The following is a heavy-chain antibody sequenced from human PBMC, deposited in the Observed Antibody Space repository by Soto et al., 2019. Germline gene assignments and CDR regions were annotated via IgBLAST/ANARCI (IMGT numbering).Heavy chain of an antibody. J-gene: IGHJ4*02. CDR2: IYYTGST. CDR3: AGRRAGDYYFDY. Sequence: PSETLSLTCTVSGGSGSSSSYYWGWIRQPPGKGLEWIGTIYYTGSTSYSPSLKSRVTISVDTSKTQFSLNLNSVTAADTAVYYCAGRRAGDYYFDYWGQGTLVPVSS. D-gene: IGHD1-26*01. CDR1: GGSGSSSSYY. V-gene: IGHV4-39*01.